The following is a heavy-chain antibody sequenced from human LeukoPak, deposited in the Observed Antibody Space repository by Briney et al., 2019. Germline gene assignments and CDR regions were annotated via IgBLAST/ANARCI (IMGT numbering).Heavy chain of an antibody. CDR1: GYSFTSYW. J-gene: IGHJ4*02. CDR2: IYPGDSDT. V-gene: IGHV5-51*01. Sequence: GESLEISCKGSGYSFTSYWIGWVRQMPGKGLEWMGIIYPGDSDTRYSPSFQGQVTISADKSISTAYLQWSSLKASDTAMYYCARLMSDISGYQLPYYFDYWGQGTLVTVSS. CDR3: ARLMSDISGYQLPYYFDY. D-gene: IGHD3-22*01.